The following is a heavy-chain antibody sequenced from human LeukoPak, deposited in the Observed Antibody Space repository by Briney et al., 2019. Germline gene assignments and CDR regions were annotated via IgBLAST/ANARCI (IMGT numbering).Heavy chain of an antibody. CDR3: ARDHPRAIFGVVISYGMDV. V-gene: IGHV1-2*02. D-gene: IGHD3-3*01. Sequence: GASVKVSRKASGYTFTGYYMHWVRQAPGQGLEWMGWINPNSGGTNYAQKFQGRVTMTRDTSISTAYMELSRLRSDDTAVYYCARDHPRAIFGVVISYGMDVWGQGTTVTVSS. J-gene: IGHJ6*02. CDR1: GYTFTGYY. CDR2: INPNSGGT.